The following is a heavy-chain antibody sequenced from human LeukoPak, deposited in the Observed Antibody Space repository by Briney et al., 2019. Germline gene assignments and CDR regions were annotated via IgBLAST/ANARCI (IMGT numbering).Heavy chain of an antibody. V-gene: IGHV3-21*01. CDR3: AGEVRLGELSP. Sequence: GGSLRLSCAASGFTFSSYSMNWVRQAPGKGLEWVSSTSSSSYIYYADSVKGRFTISRDNAKNSLYLQMNSLRAEDTAVYYCAGEVRLGELSPWGQGTLVTVSS. J-gene: IGHJ5*02. CDR2: TSSSSYI. CDR1: GFTFSSYS. D-gene: IGHD3-16*02.